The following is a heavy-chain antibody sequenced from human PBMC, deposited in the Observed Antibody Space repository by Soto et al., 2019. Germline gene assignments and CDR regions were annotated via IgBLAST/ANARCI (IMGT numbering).Heavy chain of an antibody. Sequence: ASVKVSCKASGYTFTGYYMHWVRHAPGQGLEWMGWINPNSGGTNYAQKFQGWVTMTRDTSISTAYMELSRLRSDDTAVYYCARHNELELPTYGMDVWGQGTTVTVSS. V-gene: IGHV1-2*04. CDR2: INPNSGGT. CDR1: GYTFTGYY. J-gene: IGHJ6*02. CDR3: ARHNELELPTYGMDV. D-gene: IGHD1-7*01.